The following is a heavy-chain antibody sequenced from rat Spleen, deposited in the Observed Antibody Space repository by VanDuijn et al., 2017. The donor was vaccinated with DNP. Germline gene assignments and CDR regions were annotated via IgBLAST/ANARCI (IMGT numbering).Heavy chain of an antibody. D-gene: IGHD1-2*01. CDR2: ISTSGSRT. J-gene: IGHJ3*01. V-gene: IGHV5-25*01. CDR3: ARYTLGYSSYGLAY. Sequence: EVQLVESGGGLVQPGRSLKLSCAASGFTFSNYYMAWVRQAPKKGLEWVATISTSGSRTYYPDSVKGRFTISRDNAKSSLYLQMNSLKSEDTATYYCARYTLGYSSYGLAYWGQGTLVTVSS. CDR1: GFTFSNYY.